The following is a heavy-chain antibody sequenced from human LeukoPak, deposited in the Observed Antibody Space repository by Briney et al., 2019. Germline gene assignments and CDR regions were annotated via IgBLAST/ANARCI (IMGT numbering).Heavy chain of an antibody. CDR2: INSDGSST. Sequence: PGGSLRLSCAASGFTFSSYWMHWVRQAPGKGLVWVSRINSDGSSTSYADSVKGRFTISRDNAKNTLYLQMSSLRAEDTAVYYCARERYEAPYYYYYYMDVWGKGTTVTVSS. J-gene: IGHJ6*03. D-gene: IGHD2-2*01. CDR1: GFTFSSYW. CDR3: ARERYEAPYYYYYYMDV. V-gene: IGHV3-74*01.